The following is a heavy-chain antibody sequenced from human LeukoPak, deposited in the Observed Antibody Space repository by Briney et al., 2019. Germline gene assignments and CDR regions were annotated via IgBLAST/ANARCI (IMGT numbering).Heavy chain of an antibody. Sequence: GGSLRLSRAASGFTFSSYGMHWVRQAPGKGLEWVAVIWYDGSNKYYADSVKGRFTISRDNSKSTLYLQMNSLRAEDTAVYYCASRIPYDSSSYWGQGTLVTVSS. CDR2: IWYDGSNK. CDR3: ASRIPYDSSSY. CDR1: GFTFSSYG. V-gene: IGHV3-33*01. D-gene: IGHD3-22*01. J-gene: IGHJ4*02.